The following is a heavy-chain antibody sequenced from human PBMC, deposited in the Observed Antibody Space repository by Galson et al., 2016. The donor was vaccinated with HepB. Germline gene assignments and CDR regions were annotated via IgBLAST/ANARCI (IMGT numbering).Heavy chain of an antibody. CDR3: ARNYGLWFGESNWFDP. J-gene: IGHJ5*02. Sequence: SETLSLTCSVSGDSIGSTSYYWGWIRQPPGKGLEWIGNVYFSGSTYHNPSLKSRVTISVDTSKNQFSLKVTSVTAADTAMYYCARNYGLWFGESNWFDPWGQGTLVTVSS. D-gene: IGHD3-10*01. V-gene: IGHV4-39*01. CDR2: VYFSGST. CDR1: GDSIGSTSYY.